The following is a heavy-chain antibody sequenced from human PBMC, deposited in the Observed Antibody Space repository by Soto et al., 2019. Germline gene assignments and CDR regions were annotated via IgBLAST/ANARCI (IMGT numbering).Heavy chain of an antibody. V-gene: IGHV3-30*18. D-gene: IGHD2-15*01. CDR2: MSYDESKK. Sequence: QVRLVESGGGVVQPGGSLRLSCATSGFRLSSYAMHWVRQAPGKGLEWVALMSYDESKKYYAVSVKGRFTISRDTSKNPVVLEVNNLRVEDTAVYYCSKDRRDGDFMHILVVDFWGQGALVTVSS. J-gene: IGHJ4*02. CDR3: SKDRRDGDFMHILVVDF. CDR1: GFRLSSYA.